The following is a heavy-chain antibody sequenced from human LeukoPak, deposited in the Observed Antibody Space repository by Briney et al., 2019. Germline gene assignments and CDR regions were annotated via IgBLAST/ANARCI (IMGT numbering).Heavy chain of an antibody. Sequence: GGSLRLSCAASGFTFSNYWMTWVRQAPRKGLEWVANIKPDGSEKYYVDSVKGRFTISRDNAKNSLYLQMNSLRAEDTAFYYCARDLGLLVGYFQHWGQGTLVTVSS. CDR1: GFTFSNYW. CDR2: IKPDGSEK. V-gene: IGHV3-7*01. J-gene: IGHJ1*01. CDR3: ARDLGLLVGYFQH. D-gene: IGHD2-15*01.